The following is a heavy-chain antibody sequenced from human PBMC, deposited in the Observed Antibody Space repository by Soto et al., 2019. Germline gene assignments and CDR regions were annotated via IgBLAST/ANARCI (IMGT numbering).Heavy chain of an antibody. Sequence: QAQLVQSGAEVKEPGASMKVSCKASGYTFTGYYINWVRQAPGQGPEYMGWIHPNSGETKQVEKLQDRVIMTRDTAINTAYLELRRLTSDDTAVYYCVRDSSTQAWKWFDPWGQGTLVTVSS. CDR2: IHPNSGET. CDR3: VRDSSTQAWKWFDP. V-gene: IGHV1-2*02. D-gene: IGHD1-1*01. J-gene: IGHJ5*02. CDR1: GYTFTGYY.